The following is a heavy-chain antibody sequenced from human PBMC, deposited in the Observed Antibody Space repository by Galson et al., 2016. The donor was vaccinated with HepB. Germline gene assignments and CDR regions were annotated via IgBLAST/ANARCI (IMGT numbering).Heavy chain of an antibody. CDR1: GFNFDAYT. V-gene: IGHV3-7*01. J-gene: IGHJ4*02. Sequence: SLRLSCATSGFNFDAYTIHWVRQAPGKGLEWVANIKEDGREQYYVDSVRGRFTISRDSARSTLYLQMNSLRAEDTAVYYCAREGLADGSYFDYWGLGALVTVSS. D-gene: IGHD5-24*01. CDR3: AREGLADGSYFDY. CDR2: IKEDGREQ.